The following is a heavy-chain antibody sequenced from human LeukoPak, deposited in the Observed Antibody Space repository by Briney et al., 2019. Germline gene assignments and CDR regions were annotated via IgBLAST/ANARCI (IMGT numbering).Heavy chain of an antibody. D-gene: IGHD1-26*01. CDR2: IYYSGST. V-gene: IGHV4-39*01. Sequence: SETLSLTCTASGGSISSSSYYWGWIRQPPGKGLEWIGSIYYSGSTYYNPSLKSRVTISVDTSKNQFSLKLSSVTAADTAVYYCARLTGGIIDYWGQGTLVTVSS. CDR1: GGSISSSSYY. CDR3: ARLTGGIIDY. J-gene: IGHJ4*02.